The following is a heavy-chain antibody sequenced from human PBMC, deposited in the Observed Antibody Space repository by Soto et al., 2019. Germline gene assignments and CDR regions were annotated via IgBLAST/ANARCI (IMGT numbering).Heavy chain of an antibody. CDR2: INSDGSRT. CDR1: GFTFSSYW. Sequence: EVQLVESGGGLVQPGGSLRLSCAASGFTFSSYWMHWVRQAPGKGLVWVSRINSDGSRTNYADSVKGRFTISRDNAKNTLYLQMNSLRAEETAVYYCARGVRGADGLDIWGQGTMVTVSS. D-gene: IGHD3-16*01. V-gene: IGHV3-74*01. CDR3: ARGVRGADGLDI. J-gene: IGHJ3*02.